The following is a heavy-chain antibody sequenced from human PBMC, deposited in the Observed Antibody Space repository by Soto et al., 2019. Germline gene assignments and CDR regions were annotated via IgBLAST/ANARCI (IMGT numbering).Heavy chain of an antibody. Sequence: PWETLSLTCIVSGESISSSSYYWGWIRQPPGKGLEWIGSIYYSGRTYYNPSFKSRVTISIDTSKNQFSLKLSSVTATDTAVYYCARQRTTVVTQAYFDHWGQGALVTVYS. CDR3: ARQRTTVVTQAYFDH. D-gene: IGHD2-21*02. CDR1: GESISSSSYY. V-gene: IGHV4-39*01. CDR2: IYYSGRT. J-gene: IGHJ4*02.